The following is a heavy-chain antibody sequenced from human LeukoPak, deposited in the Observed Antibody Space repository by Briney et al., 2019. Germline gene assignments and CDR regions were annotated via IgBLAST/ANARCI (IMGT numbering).Heavy chain of an antibody. Sequence: PSETLSLTCTVSGGSISSYYLSWIRQPAGKGLEWLGRIYNSGITTYNPSLESRVTMSTDMARNQVSLSLRSVTAADTAVYYCARDSGTTGEVKFDPWGQGILVTVSS. CDR2: IYNSGIT. V-gene: IGHV4-4*07. CDR3: ARDSGTTGEVKFDP. CDR1: GGSISSYY. D-gene: IGHD3-10*01. J-gene: IGHJ5*02.